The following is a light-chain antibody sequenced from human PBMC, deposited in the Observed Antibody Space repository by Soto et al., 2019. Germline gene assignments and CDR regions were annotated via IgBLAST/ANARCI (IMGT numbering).Light chain of an antibody. J-gene: IGLJ1*01. CDR2: DFT. Sequence: QSALTQPASVSGSPGQSITISCTGISADVSTSNFVSWYQHHPGKGPRLILYDFTHRPSGISDRLSGSKSGDTASLTISGLRAEDEADYYCASYRSGPLYVFGAGTKVTVL. V-gene: IGLV2-14*03. CDR1: SADVSTSNF. CDR3: ASYRSGPLYV.